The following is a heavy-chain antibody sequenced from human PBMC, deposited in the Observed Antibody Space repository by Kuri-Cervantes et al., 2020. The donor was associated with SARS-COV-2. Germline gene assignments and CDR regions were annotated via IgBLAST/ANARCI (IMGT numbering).Heavy chain of an antibody. D-gene: IGHD3-9*01. CDR1: GFTVSSNY. V-gene: IGHV3-53*01. CDR3: AKDILTGYLGY. CDR2: IYSGGST. Sequence: GGSLRLSCAASGFTVSSNYMSWVRQAPGKGLEWVSVIYSGGSTYYADSVKGRFTISRDNSKNTLYLQMNSLRAEDTAVYYCAKDILTGYLGYWGQGTLVTVSS. J-gene: IGHJ4*02.